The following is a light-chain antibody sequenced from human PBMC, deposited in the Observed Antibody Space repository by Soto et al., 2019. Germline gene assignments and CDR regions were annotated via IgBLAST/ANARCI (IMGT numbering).Light chain of an antibody. Sequence: EIVMTQSPANLSVSPGERATLSCRASQSVSSNLAWYQQKPGRGPRLLIYGASTRATSIPARFSGSGSGTEFTLIINSRQSEDFSVYYCQQYNKWPPYTFGQGTKLEIK. V-gene: IGKV3-15*01. CDR2: GAS. CDR3: QQYNKWPPYT. J-gene: IGKJ2*01. CDR1: QSVSSN.